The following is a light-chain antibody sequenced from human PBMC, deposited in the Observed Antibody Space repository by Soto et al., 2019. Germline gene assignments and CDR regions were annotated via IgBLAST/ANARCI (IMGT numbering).Light chain of an antibody. CDR1: HIIGRF. CDR3: QQCYMGWT. J-gene: IGKJ1*01. CDR2: DAS. V-gene: IGKV1-5*01. Sequence: DIQMTQSPSSLSAPVGDRVTITCRASHIIGRFFAWYQHQPGKAPKLLIYDASTLESGVPSRFSGTGSGTEFTFSITSLQPADFGTYYCQQCYMGWTCGQWTKVDI.